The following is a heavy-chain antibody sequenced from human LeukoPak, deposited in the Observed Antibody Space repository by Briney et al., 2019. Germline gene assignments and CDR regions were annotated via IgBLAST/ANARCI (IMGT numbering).Heavy chain of an antibody. CDR1: GFTFSSYW. CDR3: ARESVGSGWYIDY. D-gene: IGHD6-19*01. Sequence: GGSLRLSCAASGFTFSSYWMHWVRQAPGKGLVWVSRINSDGSSTSYADSVKGRFTISRDNAKNTLYLQMNSLRAEDTAVYYCARESVGSGWYIDYWGQGTLVTVSS. CDR2: INSDGSST. V-gene: IGHV3-74*01. J-gene: IGHJ4*02.